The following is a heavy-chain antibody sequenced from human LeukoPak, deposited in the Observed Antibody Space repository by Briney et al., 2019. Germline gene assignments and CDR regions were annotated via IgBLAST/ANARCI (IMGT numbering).Heavy chain of an antibody. CDR1: GFTFSSYW. D-gene: IGHD6-13*01. Sequence: GGSLRLSCAASGFTFSSYWISWVRQAPGKGLEWVANIKQDGSEKYYVDSVKGRFTISRDNAKNSLYLQMNSLRAEDTAVYYCARGGYSSSWYRGYFDYWGQGTLVTVSS. J-gene: IGHJ4*02. CDR2: IKQDGSEK. CDR3: ARGGYSSSWYRGYFDY. V-gene: IGHV3-7*01.